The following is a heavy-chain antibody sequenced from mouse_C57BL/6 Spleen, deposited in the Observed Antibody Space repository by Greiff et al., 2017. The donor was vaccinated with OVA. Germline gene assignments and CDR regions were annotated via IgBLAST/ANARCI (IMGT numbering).Heavy chain of an antibody. CDR3: TTWKGNYGYFDV. CDR2: IDPEDGDT. V-gene: IGHV14-1*01. CDR1: GFNINDYY. Sequence: VQLQQSGAELVRPGASVKLSCTASGFNINDYYMHWVKQRPEQGLEWIGRIDPEDGDTESASKFSGKATVTADTSSTPAYLQLSSLTSEDTAVYYCTTWKGNYGYFDVWGTGTTVTVSS. D-gene: IGHD2-1*01. J-gene: IGHJ1*03.